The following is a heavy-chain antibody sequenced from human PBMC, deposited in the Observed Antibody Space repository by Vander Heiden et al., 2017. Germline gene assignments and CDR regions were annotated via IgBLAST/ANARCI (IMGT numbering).Heavy chain of an antibody. Sequence: QVQLVQSGAEVKKPGASVTVYCKASGYTFTSYDINWVRQATGQGLEWMGWMNPNSGNTGYAQKFQGRVTMTRNTSISTPYMELSSLRSEDTAVYYCARGGYSYGHWYFDLWGRGTLVTVSS. CDR1: GYTFTSYD. J-gene: IGHJ2*01. CDR2: MNPNSGNT. D-gene: IGHD5-18*01. V-gene: IGHV1-8*01. CDR3: ARGGYSYGHWYFDL.